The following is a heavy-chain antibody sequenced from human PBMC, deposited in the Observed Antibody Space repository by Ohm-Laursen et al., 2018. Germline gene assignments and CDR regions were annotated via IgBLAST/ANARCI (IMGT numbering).Heavy chain of an antibody. V-gene: IGHV4-59*01. J-gene: IGHJ2*01. CDR3: ARGFSRHWYFDL. D-gene: IGHD2/OR15-2a*01. CDR1: GGSISSYY. CDR2: IYYSGST. Sequence: PSQTLSLTWSVSGGSISSYYWSWTRQSPGKGLEWIGYIYYSGSTNYNPSLKSRVTISVDTSKNQFSLKLSSVTAADTAVYYCARGFSRHWYFDLWGRGTLVTVSS.